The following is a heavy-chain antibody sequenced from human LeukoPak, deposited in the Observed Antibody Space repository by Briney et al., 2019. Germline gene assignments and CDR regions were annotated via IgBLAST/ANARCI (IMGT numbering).Heavy chain of an antibody. D-gene: IGHD3-10*01. CDR1: GYTFTSYG. CDR2: INPNSGGT. J-gene: IGHJ4*02. CDR3: ARGDVLLWFGELLPNDY. V-gene: IGHV1-2*02. Sequence: ASVKVSCKASGYTFTSYGISWVRQAPGQGLEWMGWINPNSGGTNYAQKFQGRVTMTRDTSISTAYMELSRLRSDDTAVYYCARGDVLLWFGELLPNDYWGQGTLVTVSS.